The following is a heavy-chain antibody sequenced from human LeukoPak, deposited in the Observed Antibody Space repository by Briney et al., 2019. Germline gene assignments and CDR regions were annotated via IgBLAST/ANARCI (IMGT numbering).Heavy chain of an antibody. J-gene: IGHJ4*02. CDR3: ARWSNSWYSFEY. CDR2: SSYSGST. CDR1: GGSVSSYY. D-gene: IGHD2-2*01. V-gene: IGHV4-59*02. Sequence: SETLSLTCTVSGGSVSSYYWNWIRQSPGKGLEWIGYSSYSGSTDYNPSLKSRVTISVDTSKNQLSLRLSSVTAADTAVYYCARWSNSWYSFEYWRQGALVTVSS.